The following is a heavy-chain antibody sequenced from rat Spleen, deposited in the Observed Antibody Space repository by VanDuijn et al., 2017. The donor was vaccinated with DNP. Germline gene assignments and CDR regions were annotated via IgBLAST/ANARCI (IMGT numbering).Heavy chain of an antibody. D-gene: IGHD3-1*01. CDR3: ARGSTSIYWYFDF. J-gene: IGHJ1*01. CDR1: GFTFSNYC. CDR2: ISTGGGNT. Sequence: EVQLVESGGGLVQPGRSMKLSCAASGFTFSNYCMAWVRQAPTKGLEWVASISTGGGNTYYRDSVKGRFTISRDDAKSSPYLQMNSLKPEDTATYYCARGSTSIYWYFDFWGPGTMVTVSS. V-gene: IGHV5-25*01.